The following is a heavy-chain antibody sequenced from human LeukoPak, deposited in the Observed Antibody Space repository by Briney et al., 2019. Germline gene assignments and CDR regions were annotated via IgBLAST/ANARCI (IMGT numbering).Heavy chain of an antibody. CDR3: ATGYGDYGHWYFDH. J-gene: IGHJ2*01. D-gene: IGHD4-17*01. V-gene: IGHV1-24*01. CDR2: FDPEDGET. Sequence: ASVKVSCKVSGYTLTELSMHWVRQSPGKGLEWMGGFDPEDGETIYAQKFQGRVTMTEDTSTDTAYMELSSLRSEDTAVYYCATGYGDYGHWYFDHWGRGTLVTVSS. CDR1: GYTLTELS.